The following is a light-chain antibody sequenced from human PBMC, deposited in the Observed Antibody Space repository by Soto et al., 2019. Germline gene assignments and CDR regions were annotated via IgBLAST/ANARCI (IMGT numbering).Light chain of an antibody. J-gene: IGKJ4*01. V-gene: IGKV1-39*01. CDR3: QQSYVTPLT. Sequence: DIQSTQSPPSLSASVGDRVTITCRASQTIDTFVNWYQQKPGRAPKLLIFAASTLHSGVPSRFSGSGSGTDFTLTITSLQPEDFATYYCQQSYVTPLTFGGGTKVDIK. CDR2: AAS. CDR1: QTIDTF.